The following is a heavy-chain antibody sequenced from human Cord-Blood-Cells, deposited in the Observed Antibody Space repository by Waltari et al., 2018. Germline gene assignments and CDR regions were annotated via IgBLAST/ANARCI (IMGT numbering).Heavy chain of an antibody. J-gene: IGHJ3*02. Sequence: VQLVQSGAEVKKPGATVKIYCKVSGYNFTDYYRHWVQQAPGKGLEWMGLVNPEDGETIYAEKFQGRVTITADTSTDTAYMELSSLRSEDTAVYYCAPLRGDYSDAFDIWGQGTMVTVSS. D-gene: IGHD2-15*01. CDR2: VNPEDGET. CDR3: APLRGDYSDAFDI. CDR1: GYNFTDYY. V-gene: IGHV1-69-2*01.